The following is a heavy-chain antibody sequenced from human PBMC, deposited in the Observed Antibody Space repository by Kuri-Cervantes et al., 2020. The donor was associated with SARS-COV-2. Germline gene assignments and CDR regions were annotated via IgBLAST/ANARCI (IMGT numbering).Heavy chain of an antibody. D-gene: IGHD1-20*01. Sequence: SETLSLTCTVSGGSITSNYNWGWIRQPPGKGLEWIGTISYSGHTYYNPSLKSRVAMFIDTSKSQFSLKLYSLTAADTSVYYCARHMYKSNPGDAFDISGRGTLVTVSS. CDR1: GGSITSNYN. CDR2: ISYSGHT. J-gene: IGHJ3*02. CDR3: ARHMYKSNPGDAFDI. V-gene: IGHV4-39*01.